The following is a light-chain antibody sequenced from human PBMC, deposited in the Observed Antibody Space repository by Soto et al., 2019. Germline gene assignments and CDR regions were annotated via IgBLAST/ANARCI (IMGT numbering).Light chain of an antibody. CDR1: SSDVGGFNY. Sequence: QSVLTQPASVSGSPGQSITISCTGTSSDVGGFNYVSWYQQHPGKAPKLMIYDVTTRPSGVSYRFSGSKSGNTTSLTISGLHAEEEADYYCNTYTSSSTYVFGTGTKVTVL. CDR3: NTYTSSSTYV. V-gene: IGLV2-14*03. CDR2: DVT. J-gene: IGLJ1*01.